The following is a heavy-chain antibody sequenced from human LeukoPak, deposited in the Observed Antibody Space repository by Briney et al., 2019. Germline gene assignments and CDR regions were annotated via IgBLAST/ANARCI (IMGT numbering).Heavy chain of an antibody. CDR2: INPNSGGT. CDR1: GYTFTGYY. CDR3: ARDQGGGIVLVPAAMSAFDI. D-gene: IGHD2-2*01. J-gene: IGHJ3*02. Sequence: ASVKVSCKASGYTFTGYYMHWVRQAPGQGLEWMGWINPNSGGTNYAQKFQGRVTMTRDTSISTAYMELSRLRSDDTAVYYCARDQGGGIVLVPAAMSAFDIWGQGTMVTVSS. V-gene: IGHV1-2*02.